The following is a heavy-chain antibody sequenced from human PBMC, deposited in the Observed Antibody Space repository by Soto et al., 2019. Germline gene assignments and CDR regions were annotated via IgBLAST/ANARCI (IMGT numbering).Heavy chain of an antibody. Sequence: EVQLLESGGDFVQPGESLRLSCAASGLTFNLYAMSWVRQAPGKGLEWVSALSGGGSTTYYEDSVKGRFTISRDNFKNTLYLQMNSLRAEDTALYYCAKSRGVIATASYFDYWGQGTLVTVSS. CDR1: GLTFNLYA. CDR2: LSGGGSTT. J-gene: IGHJ4*02. V-gene: IGHV3-23*01. D-gene: IGHD3-10*01. CDR3: AKSRGVIATASYFDY.